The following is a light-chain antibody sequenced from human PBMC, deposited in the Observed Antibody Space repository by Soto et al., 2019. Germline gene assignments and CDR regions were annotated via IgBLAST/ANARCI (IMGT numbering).Light chain of an antibody. CDR3: QQYNNWPPWT. V-gene: IGKV3D-15*01. CDR2: GAS. Sequence: DIVLTQSPDTLSLSPGERATLSCRARQSVSSSNFAWYQQKPAQAPRLLIYGASRRAPGIPERFSGSGSGTDFPLTISSLQSEDFAVYYCQQYNNWPPWTFGQGTKVDIK. J-gene: IGKJ1*01. CDR1: QSVSSSN.